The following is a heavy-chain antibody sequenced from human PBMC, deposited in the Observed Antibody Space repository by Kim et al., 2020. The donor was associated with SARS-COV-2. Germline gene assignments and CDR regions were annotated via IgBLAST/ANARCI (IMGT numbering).Heavy chain of an antibody. D-gene: IGHD3-22*01. V-gene: IGHV4-31*02. CDR2: IYYSAST. CDR1: YY. CDR3: ARAVYYDSSGHYYLGFDY. Sequence: YYWSWIRQRPGRGLEWIGYIYYSASTYYKPSLKSRVTISVDASKNQFSLKLISVTAADTAVYYCARAVYYDSSGHYYLGFDYWGQGTLVTVSS. J-gene: IGHJ4*02.